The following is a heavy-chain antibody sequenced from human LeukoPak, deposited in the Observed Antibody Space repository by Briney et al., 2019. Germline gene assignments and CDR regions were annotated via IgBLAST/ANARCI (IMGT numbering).Heavy chain of an antibody. V-gene: IGHV3-66*01. CDR2: VYSGGDT. CDR3: ARDPPAWVLDTYG. D-gene: IGHD1-1*01. J-gene: IGHJ4*02. CDR1: GFSVTSNY. Sequence: GGSLRLSCTASGFSVTSNYINWVRQAPGKGLEWVSLVYSGGDTYYADSVKGRFTISRDNSKNMVYLQMNRLRAEDTALYYCARDPPAWVLDTYGWGQGTLVTVSS.